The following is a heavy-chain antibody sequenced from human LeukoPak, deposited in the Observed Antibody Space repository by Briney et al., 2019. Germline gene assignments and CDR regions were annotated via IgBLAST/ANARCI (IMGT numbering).Heavy chain of an antibody. CDR3: ARAFPNIVGADSFDI. CDR2: INPSGDST. J-gene: IGHJ3*02. V-gene: IGHV1-46*01. D-gene: IGHD1-26*01. Sequence: ASVKVSCKASGYTFISYYIHWVRQAPGQGLDWMGMINPSGDSTSYSQKFQGRVTMTRDTSTSTVYMDLRSLRSEDTAVYYCARAFPNIVGADSFDIWGQGTMVAVSS. CDR1: GYTFISYY.